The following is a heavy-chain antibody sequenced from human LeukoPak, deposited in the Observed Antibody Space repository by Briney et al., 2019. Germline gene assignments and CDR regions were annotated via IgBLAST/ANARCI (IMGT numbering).Heavy chain of an antibody. J-gene: IGHJ4*02. CDR2: MNPNSGNT. D-gene: IGHD3-9*01. Sequence: ASVKVSCKASGYTFTSYDINWVRQATGQGLEWMGWMNPNSGNTGYAQKFQGRVTITRNTSISTAYMELSSLRSEDTAVYYCARGRVTFVRQLRYFDWRNQYYFDYWGQGTLVTVSS. CDR3: ARGRVTFVRQLRYFDWRNQYYFDY. V-gene: IGHV1-8*03. CDR1: GYTFTSYD.